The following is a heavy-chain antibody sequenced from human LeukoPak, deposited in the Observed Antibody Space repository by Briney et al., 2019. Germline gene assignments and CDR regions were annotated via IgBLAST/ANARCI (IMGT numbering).Heavy chain of an antibody. V-gene: IGHV4-39*07. Sequence: TASETLSLTCTVSGGSISSSSYYWGWIRQPPGKGLEWIGSIYYSGSTYYNPSLKSRVTISVDTSKNQFSLKLSSATAADTAVYYCASDSAHYFDYWGQGTLVTVSS. J-gene: IGHJ4*02. CDR3: ASDSAHYFDY. CDR2: IYYSGST. CDR1: GGSISSSSYY.